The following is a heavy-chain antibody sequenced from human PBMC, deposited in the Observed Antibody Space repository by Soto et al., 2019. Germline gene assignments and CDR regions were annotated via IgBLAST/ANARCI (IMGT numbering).Heavy chain of an antibody. J-gene: IGHJ6*02. CDR3: ARDEYYDFWSGYSYGMDV. Sequence: ASVKVSCKASGYTFTSYYMHWVRQAPGQGLEWMGIINPSGGSTSYAQKFQGRVTMTRDTSTSTVYMELSSLRSEDTAVYYCARDEYYDFWSGYSYGMDVWGQGITVTVS. CDR1: GYTFTSYY. D-gene: IGHD3-3*01. V-gene: IGHV1-46*01. CDR2: INPSGGST.